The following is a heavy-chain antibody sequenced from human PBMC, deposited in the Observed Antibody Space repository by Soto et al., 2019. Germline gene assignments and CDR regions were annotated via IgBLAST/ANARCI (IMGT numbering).Heavy chain of an antibody. CDR2: IWYDGINK. Sequence: GGSLRRSCAASGFIFSYYGMHWVRQAPGKGLEWVAVIWYDGINKYYADSVKGRFTISRDNSKNTLYLEMNSLRAEDTAVYYCARDYGSGSFGRRVYNWFDPWGQGTLVTVSS. CDR1: GFIFSYYG. J-gene: IGHJ5*02. CDR3: ARDYGSGSFGRRVYNWFDP. V-gene: IGHV3-33*01. D-gene: IGHD3-10*01.